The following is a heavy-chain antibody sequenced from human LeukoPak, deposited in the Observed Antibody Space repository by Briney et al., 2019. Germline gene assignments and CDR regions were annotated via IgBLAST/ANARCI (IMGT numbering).Heavy chain of an antibody. Sequence: GESLKISCKGSGYSFTSYWIGWVRQMPGKGLEWMGIIYPGDSDTRYSPSFQGQVTISADKSISTAYLQWSSLKASDTAMYYCARQIYDSGGYFPLGGAFDIWGQGTMVTVSS. CDR1: GYSFTSYW. V-gene: IGHV5-51*01. CDR2: IYPGDSDT. D-gene: IGHD3-22*01. J-gene: IGHJ3*02. CDR3: ARQIYDSGGYFPLGGAFDI.